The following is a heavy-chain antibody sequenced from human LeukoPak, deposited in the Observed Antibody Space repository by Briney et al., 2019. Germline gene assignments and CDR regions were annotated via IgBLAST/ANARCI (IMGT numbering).Heavy chain of an antibody. CDR2: IKTDGMRT. V-gene: IGHV3-74*01. CDR1: GFTFSSYW. J-gene: IGHJ3*02. Sequence: PGGSLRLSCAASGFTFSSYWMHWVRQAPGKGLVWVSRIKTDGMRTDYAGSVKSPFTISRDNAKNTMYLQMNSLRAEDTAVYYCARGVSGTGPDIWGLGTMVTVSS. CDR3: ARGVSGTGPDI. D-gene: IGHD5/OR15-5a*01.